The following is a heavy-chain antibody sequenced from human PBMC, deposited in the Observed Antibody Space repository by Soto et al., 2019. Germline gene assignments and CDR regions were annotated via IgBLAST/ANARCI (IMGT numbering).Heavy chain of an antibody. CDR2: ISHSGSA. J-gene: IGHJ5*01. D-gene: IGHD3-22*01. CDR3: ARVAYLVVALGLLSRSSYNWFDS. V-gene: IGHV4-34*01. Sequence: SETLCLTCAGSGGSFSGYYWTWVRQSPGKGLECIGAISHSGSANYNPSLKTRVTISVDKSKNHCSLKLTSVSLAKKTVYYCARVAYLVVALGLLSRSSYNWFDSWGQGTMVTVSS. CDR1: GGSFSGYY.